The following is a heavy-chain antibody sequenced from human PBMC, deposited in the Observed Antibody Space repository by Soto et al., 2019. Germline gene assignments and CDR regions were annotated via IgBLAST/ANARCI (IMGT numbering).Heavy chain of an antibody. V-gene: IGHV3-7*03. CDR1: GFIFSSYW. Sequence: GGSLRLSFAVSGFIFSSYWMSWVRQAPGKGLEWVSNIKQDGSEKYYVDSVKVRFTISRDNAKNSLYLQMNSLRAEDTAVYYCASTRYCTSTSCYTFYXWGQVTLVTVSX. J-gene: IGHJ4*02. CDR3: ASTRYCTSTSCYTFYX. CDR2: IKQDGSEK. D-gene: IGHD2-2*02.